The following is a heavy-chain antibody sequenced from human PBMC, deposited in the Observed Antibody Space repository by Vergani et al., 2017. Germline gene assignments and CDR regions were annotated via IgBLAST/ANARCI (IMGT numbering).Heavy chain of an antibody. D-gene: IGHD3-22*01. CDR2: INHSGST. Sequence: QVQLQQWGAGLLKPSETLSLTCAVYGGSFSGYYWSWIRQPPGKGLEWIGEINHSGSTNYNPSLKSRVTISVDTSKNQFSLKLSYVTATDTSVYYCARGKIRGPYYYDSSGYVQVRYYYGMDVWGQGTTVTVSS. CDR3: ARGKIRGPYYYDSSGYVQVRYYYGMDV. V-gene: IGHV4-34*01. J-gene: IGHJ6*02. CDR1: GGSFSGYY.